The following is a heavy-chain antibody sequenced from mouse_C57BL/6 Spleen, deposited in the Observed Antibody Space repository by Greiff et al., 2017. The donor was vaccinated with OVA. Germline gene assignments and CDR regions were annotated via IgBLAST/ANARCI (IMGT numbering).Heavy chain of an antibody. V-gene: IGHV14-4*01. Sequence: VQLQQSGAELVRPGASVKLSCTASGFNIKDDSMHWVKQRPEQGLEWIGWIDPENGDTEYASKFQGKATITADTSSNTAYLQLSSLTSEDTAVYYCTTSGVDYWGQGTTLTVSS. J-gene: IGHJ2*01. D-gene: IGHD4-1*01. CDR2: IDPENGDT. CDR1: GFNIKDDS. CDR3: TTSGVDY.